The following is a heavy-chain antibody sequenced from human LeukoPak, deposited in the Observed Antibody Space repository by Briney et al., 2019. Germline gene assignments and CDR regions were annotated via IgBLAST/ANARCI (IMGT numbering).Heavy chain of an antibody. Sequence: GGSLRLSCAASGFTFSNTWMSWVRQAPGKGLEWVGLIKTNTDGGTTDYAAPVKGRFAISRDDSKNTMYLQMNSLKTEDTAVYYCSTGAGDSWGQGTLVTVSS. V-gene: IGHV3-15*01. CDR2: IKTNTDGGTT. D-gene: IGHD1-14*01. CDR1: GFTFSNTW. J-gene: IGHJ4*02. CDR3: STGAGDS.